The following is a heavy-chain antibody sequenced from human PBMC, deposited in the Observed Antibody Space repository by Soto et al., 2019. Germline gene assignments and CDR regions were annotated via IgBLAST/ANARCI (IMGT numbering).Heavy chain of an antibody. CDR3: ARGRYLYCSGGSCSYFDY. Sequence: QVQLVESGGGVVQPGRSLRLSCAASGFTFSRYGMHWVRQAPGKGLEWVAVIWYDGSNKYYADSVKGRFTISRDNSKNSLYLQMNSLRAEDTAVYYCARGRYLYCSGGSCSYFDYWGQGTLVTVSS. D-gene: IGHD2-15*01. CDR1: GFTFSRYG. J-gene: IGHJ4*02. V-gene: IGHV3-33*01. CDR2: IWYDGSNK.